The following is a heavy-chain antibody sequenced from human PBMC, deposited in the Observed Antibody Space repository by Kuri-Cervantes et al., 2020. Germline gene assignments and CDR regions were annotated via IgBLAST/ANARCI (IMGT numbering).Heavy chain of an antibody. Sequence: ASVKVSCKASGYTFTSYGISWVRQAPGQGLEWMEWISAYNGNTNYAQKLQGRVTMTTDTSTSTAYMELRSLRSDDTAVYYCARVGGYYDFPHYGMDVWGQGTTVTVSS. CDR3: ARVGGYYDFPHYGMDV. J-gene: IGHJ6*02. CDR2: ISAYNGNT. D-gene: IGHD3-3*01. CDR1: GYTFTSYG. V-gene: IGHV1-18*01.